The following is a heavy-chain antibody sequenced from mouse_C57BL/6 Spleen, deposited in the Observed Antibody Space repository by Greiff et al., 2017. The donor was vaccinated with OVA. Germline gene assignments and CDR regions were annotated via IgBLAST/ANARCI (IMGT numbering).Heavy chain of an antibody. CDR2: ISSGGSYT. CDR3: ARNWDNYFDY. D-gene: IGHD4-1*01. J-gene: IGHJ2*01. CDR1: GFTFSSYG. Sequence: EVNVVESGGDLVKPGGSLKLSCAASGFTFSSYGMSWVRQTPDKRLEWVATISSGGSYTYYPDSVKGRFTISRDNAKNTLYLQMSSLKSEDTAMYYCARNWDNYFDYWGQGTTLTVSS. V-gene: IGHV5-6*01.